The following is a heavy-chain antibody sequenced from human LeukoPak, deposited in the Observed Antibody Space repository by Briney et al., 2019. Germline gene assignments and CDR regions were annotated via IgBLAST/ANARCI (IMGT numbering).Heavy chain of an antibody. J-gene: IGHJ4*02. CDR2: TRYDGSNN. V-gene: IGHV3-30*02. CDR3: ARGYSPYLKTTGNDY. Sequence: GGSLRLSCAASGFTFSSYGMHWVRQAPGKGLEWVAVTRYDGSNNYYADSVKGRFTISRDNSKNTLYLQMNSLRSEDTAVYYCARGYSPYLKTTGNDYWGQGTLVTVSS. CDR1: GFTFSSYG. D-gene: IGHD1-1*01.